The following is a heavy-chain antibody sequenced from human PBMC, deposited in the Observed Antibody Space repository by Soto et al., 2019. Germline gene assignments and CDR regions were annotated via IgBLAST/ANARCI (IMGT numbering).Heavy chain of an antibody. CDR3: ARDPGGGGDRCYCGMDV. V-gene: IGHV1-18*01. Sequence: QVQLVQSGAEVKKPGASVKVSCKASGYTFTSYGISWVRQAPGQGLEWMGWISAYNGNTNYAQKLQGRVTMTTDTPXSXGDRELRSQRSDDTAGYYGARDPGGGGDRCYCGMDVWGQGTTVTVSS. CDR1: GYTFTSYG. CDR2: ISAYNGNT. D-gene: IGHD3-16*01. J-gene: IGHJ6*02.